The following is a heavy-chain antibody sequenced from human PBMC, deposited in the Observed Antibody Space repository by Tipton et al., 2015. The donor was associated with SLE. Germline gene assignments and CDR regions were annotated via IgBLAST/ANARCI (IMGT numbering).Heavy chain of an antibody. D-gene: IGHD2-2*01. CDR2: IHLLGAT. V-gene: IGHV4-34*01. CDR1: GEALSGYY. Sequence: GEALSGYYWSWIRQSPGKGLEWIGQIHLLGATDYNPSLKTRVTISVDASKNQFSLRLRSVTAADTAVYYCAREGSSTWYWYFDLWGRGTLVTVSS. CDR3: AREGSSTWYWYFDL. J-gene: IGHJ2*01.